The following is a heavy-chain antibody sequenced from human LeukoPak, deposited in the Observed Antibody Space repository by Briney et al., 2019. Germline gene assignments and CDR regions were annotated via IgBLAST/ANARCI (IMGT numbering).Heavy chain of an antibody. CDR2: ISWNGVTT. D-gene: IGHD3-3*01. CDR1: GFSFRGYT. CDR3: ARVSTIFGVVIHYYYYKDV. V-gene: IGHV3-43*01. Sequence: GGSLRLSCAASGFSFRGYTMHWVRQVPERGLEWVSLISWNGVTTYYRDSVKGRFTISRDSAKNSLYLQMNSLRAEDTALYYCARVSTIFGVVIHYYYYKDVWGKGTTVTVSS. J-gene: IGHJ6*03.